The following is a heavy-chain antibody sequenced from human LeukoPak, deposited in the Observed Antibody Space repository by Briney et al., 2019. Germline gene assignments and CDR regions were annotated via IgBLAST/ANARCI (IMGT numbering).Heavy chain of an antibody. CDR1: GYTFTGHY. CDR2: IYPKSGGT. J-gene: IGHJ3*02. D-gene: IGHD3-3*01. Sequence: PRASAKVSCKASGYTFTGHYLHWVRPVPGLGLEWMGWIYPKSGGTKYGHKFQGRVTMTGDMSISTVYMELSSLTSDDTAVYYCAGRYDFWSGYYMALGDPFDIWGQGTMVIVSS. V-gene: IGHV1-2*07. CDR3: AGRYDFWSGYYMALGDPFDI.